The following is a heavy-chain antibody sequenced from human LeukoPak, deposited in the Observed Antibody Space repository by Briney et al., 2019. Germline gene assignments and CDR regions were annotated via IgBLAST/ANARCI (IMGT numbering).Heavy chain of an antibody. J-gene: IGHJ4*02. CDR2: INHSGST. D-gene: IGHD4-23*01. V-gene: IGHV4-34*01. CDR1: GGSFSGYY. CDR3: APRNSPFDY. Sequence: PSETLSLTCAVYGGSFSGYYWSWIRQPPGKGLEWIGEINHSGSTNYNPSLKSRVTISVDTSKNQFSLKLSSVTAEDTAVYYCAPRNSPFDYWGQGTLVTVSS.